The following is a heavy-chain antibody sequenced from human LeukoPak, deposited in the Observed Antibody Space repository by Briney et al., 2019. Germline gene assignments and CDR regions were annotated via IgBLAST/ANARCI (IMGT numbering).Heavy chain of an antibody. CDR1: GGSFSGYY. Sequence: SETLSLTCAVYGGSFSGYYWSWIRQPPGKGLEWIGYIYSSGSTTYNPSLKSRVTMSVDTSKNQFSLKVSSVTAADTAVYYCARVFDSGSQAYFYYMDVWGKGTTVTISS. CDR3: ARVFDSGSQAYFYYMDV. D-gene: IGHD3-10*01. J-gene: IGHJ6*03. CDR2: IYSSGST. V-gene: IGHV4-59*01.